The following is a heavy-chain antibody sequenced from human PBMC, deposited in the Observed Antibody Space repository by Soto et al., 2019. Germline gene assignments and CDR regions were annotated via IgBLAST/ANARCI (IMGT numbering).Heavy chain of an antibody. CDR3: AREGSGSYFWAYYYYGMDV. V-gene: IGHV4-61*01. J-gene: IGHJ6*02. Sequence: SGTLSLTCTVSGGSVSSGSYYWSWIRQPPGKGLEWIGYIYYSGSTNYNPSLKSRVTISVDTSKNQFSLKLSSVTAADTAVYYCAREGSGSYFWAYYYYGMDVWGQGTTVTVSS. D-gene: IGHD1-26*01. CDR1: GGSVSSGSYY. CDR2: IYYSGST.